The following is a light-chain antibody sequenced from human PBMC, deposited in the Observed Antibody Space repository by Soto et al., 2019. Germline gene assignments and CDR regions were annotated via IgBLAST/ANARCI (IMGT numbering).Light chain of an antibody. CDR2: RNN. J-gene: IGLJ2*01. CDR3: AAWDDSLSGVV. Sequence: QSVLTQPPSASGTPGQRVTISCSGSSSNIGNNYVHWYQQLPGTAPKLLIYRNNQRPSGVPDRVSGSKSGTSASLAISGLRSEDEADYYCAAWDDSLSGVVFGGGTKLT. V-gene: IGLV1-47*01. CDR1: SSNIGNNY.